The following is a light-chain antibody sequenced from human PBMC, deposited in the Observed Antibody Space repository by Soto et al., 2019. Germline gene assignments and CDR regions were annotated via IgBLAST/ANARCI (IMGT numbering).Light chain of an antibody. Sequence: EIVLTQSPGTLSLSPGERATLSCRASQSVTTSYLAWYQQKPGQAPRLLNYGASSRATGIPDRFSGSGSGTDFTLTISSLEPEDFAVYYCQQYGSSPLTFGGGTKVEIK. CDR2: GAS. CDR1: QSVTTSY. V-gene: IGKV3-20*01. J-gene: IGKJ4*01. CDR3: QQYGSSPLT.